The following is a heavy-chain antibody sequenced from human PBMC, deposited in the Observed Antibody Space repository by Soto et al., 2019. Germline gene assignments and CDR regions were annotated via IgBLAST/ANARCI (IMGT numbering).Heavy chain of an antibody. CDR2: MSPNGNNQ. V-gene: IGHV3-30-3*01. Sequence: PGGSLRLSCAAPGFTFSIYALHWVRQAPGKGLEWVAVMSPNGNNQYYADSVKGRFTISRDTSKGTLYLQMTSLRPDDTAVYYCATGANFYYDTTRYSGQGTLVTVSS. J-gene: IGHJ4*02. D-gene: IGHD3-22*01. CDR3: ATGANFYYDTTRY. CDR1: GFTFSIYA.